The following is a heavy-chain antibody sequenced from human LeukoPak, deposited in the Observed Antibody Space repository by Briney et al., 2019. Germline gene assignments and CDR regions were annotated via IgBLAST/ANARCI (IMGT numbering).Heavy chain of an antibody. CDR2: IYSGVGT. J-gene: IGHJ4*02. D-gene: IGHD4-17*01. Sequence: GGSLRLSCVVSGFTVSSSYMSWVRQAPGKGLEWVSIIYSGVGTYCADSVKGRFTISRDNSKNTLYLQMNSLRAEDTAVYYCARVYGDPSYYFDYWGQGTLVTVSS. V-gene: IGHV3-53*01. CDR1: GFTVSSSY. CDR3: ARVYGDPSYYFDY.